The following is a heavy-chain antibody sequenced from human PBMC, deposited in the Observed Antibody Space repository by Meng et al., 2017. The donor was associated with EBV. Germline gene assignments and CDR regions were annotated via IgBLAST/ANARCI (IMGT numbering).Heavy chain of an antibody. Sequence: QLQLQESGPGLVKPSETLSLTCPVSGGAISSSSYYWGWIRQPPGKGLEWIGSIYYSGSTYYNPSLKSRVTISVDTSKNQFSLKLSSVTAADTAVYYCARVFPVHRGGSGSYRWCDPWGQGTLVTVSS. CDR3: ARVFPVHRGGSGSYRWCDP. CDR1: GGAISSSSYY. V-gene: IGHV4-39*07. CDR2: IYYSGST. D-gene: IGHD3-10*01. J-gene: IGHJ5*02.